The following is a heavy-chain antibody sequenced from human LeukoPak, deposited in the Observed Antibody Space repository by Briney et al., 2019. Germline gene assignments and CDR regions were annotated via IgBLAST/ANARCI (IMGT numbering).Heavy chain of an antibody. D-gene: IGHD5-18*01. CDR2: IYRGGNT. Sequence: GGSLRLSCAASGFTVSGHPMSWVRQAPGKGLEWVSVIYRGGNTYYADSVKGRFTISTDNSKNTLYLQMNSLRAEDTAVYYCARGVYSYTYAVEYWGQGTLVTVSS. CDR1: GFTVSGHP. V-gene: IGHV3-53*01. CDR3: ARGVYSYTYAVEY. J-gene: IGHJ4*02.